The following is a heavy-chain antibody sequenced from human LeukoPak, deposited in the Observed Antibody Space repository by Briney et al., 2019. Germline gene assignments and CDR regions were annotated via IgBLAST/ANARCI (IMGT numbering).Heavy chain of an antibody. Sequence: GGSLRLSCVVSGFTFSDHYMDWVRQAAGKGLEWVGRSRNKDHMYSTEYAAPVEGRFTISRDLSKNSLYLQMNSLKVEDTAIYYCVRGHDSFDYWGQGTLVTVSS. V-gene: IGHV3-72*01. CDR2: SRNKDHMYST. CDR3: VRGHDSFDY. CDR1: GFTFSDHY. J-gene: IGHJ4*02.